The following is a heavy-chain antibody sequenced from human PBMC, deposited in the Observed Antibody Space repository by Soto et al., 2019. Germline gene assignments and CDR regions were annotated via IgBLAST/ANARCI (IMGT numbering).Heavy chain of an antibody. CDR1: GFTFSSYS. D-gene: IGHD3-22*01. J-gene: IGHJ4*02. Sequence: GGSLELSSASSGFTFSSYSMNCFRQAPGKGLEWVSSISSSSSYIYYADSVKGRFTISRDNAKNSLYLQMNSLRAEDTAVYYCASPYDSSGYYSGYWGQGTLVTVSS. CDR3: ASPYDSSGYYSGY. CDR2: ISSSSSYI. V-gene: IGHV3-21*01.